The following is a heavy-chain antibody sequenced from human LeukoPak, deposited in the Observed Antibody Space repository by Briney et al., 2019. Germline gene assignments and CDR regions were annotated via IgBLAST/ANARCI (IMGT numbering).Heavy chain of an antibody. CDR2: IYYRGST. CDR1: GGSMVNTNYY. D-gene: IGHD1-1*01. CDR3: ARHVRDWRLQARPLWYFDL. J-gene: IGHJ2*01. Sequence: PSETLSLTCTVSGGSMVNTNYYWGWIRQPPGKGLEWIASIYYRGSTYYKPSLTSRVTISVDTSKNQFSLNLSSVTAADTAVYYCARHVRDWRLQARPLWYFDLWGRGTLVTVSS. V-gene: IGHV4-39*01.